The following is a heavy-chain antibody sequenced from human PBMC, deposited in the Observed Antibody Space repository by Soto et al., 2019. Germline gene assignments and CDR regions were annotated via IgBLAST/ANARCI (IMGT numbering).Heavy chain of an antibody. D-gene: IGHD1-26*01. J-gene: IGHJ3*01. CDR3: AREGTTSGSFDV. CDR1: GGSIRRYY. CDR2: IYSSGST. Sequence: QVQLQESGPGLVKPPETLSLTCTVSGGSIRRYYWSWIRQPAGKGLEWIGRIYSSGSTKYNPSLKSRVTMSVDTSKNQFSLKLSSVTAADAAVYYWAREGTTSGSFDVWGQGTMVTVSS. V-gene: IGHV4-4*07.